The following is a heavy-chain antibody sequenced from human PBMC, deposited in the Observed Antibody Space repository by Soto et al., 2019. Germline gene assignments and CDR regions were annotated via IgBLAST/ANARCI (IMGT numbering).Heavy chain of an antibody. CDR1: GDIVSSNSAA. D-gene: IGHD5-12*01. V-gene: IGHV6-1*01. CDR3: ARDQDVGYSGYGLRYYFDY. CDR2: TYYRSKWYN. J-gene: IGHJ4*02. Sequence: SQTLSLTCAISGDIVSSNSAAWNWIRQSPSRGLEWLGRTYYRSKWYNDYAVSVKSRITINPDTSKNQFSLQLNSVTPEDTAVYYCARDQDVGYSGYGLRYYFDYWGQGTLVTVSS.